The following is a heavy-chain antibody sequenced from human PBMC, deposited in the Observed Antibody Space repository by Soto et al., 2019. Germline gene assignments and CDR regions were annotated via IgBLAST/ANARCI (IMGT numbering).Heavy chain of an antibody. J-gene: IGHJ4*02. CDR3: ARDLTSVRGS. D-gene: IGHD3-10*01. CDR2: IIPIFDAT. V-gene: IGHV1-69*01. CDR1: GGTFSRHS. Sequence: QVQMVQSGAEVKKPGSSARVSCKVSGGTFSRHSISWVRQAPGQGLEWMGGIIPIFDATQYAQKFQGRLTITALESTPAFHMDLSGLRPGVTAIYYFARDLTSVRGSWGQGTLVTVS.